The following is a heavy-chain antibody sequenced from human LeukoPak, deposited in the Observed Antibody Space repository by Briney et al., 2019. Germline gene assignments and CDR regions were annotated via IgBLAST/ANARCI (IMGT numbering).Heavy chain of an antibody. D-gene: IGHD2-15*01. CDR2: IYPGDSDT. V-gene: IGHV5-51*01. CDR3: ARRDCSGGSCFYYFDY. CDR1: GYSFTSYW. Sequence: GESLKISCKGSGYSFTSYWIGWARQMPGKGLEWMGIIYPGDSDTRYSPSFQGQVTISADKSISTAYLQWSSLKASDTAMYYCARRDCSGGSCFYYFDYWGQGTLVTVSS. J-gene: IGHJ4*02.